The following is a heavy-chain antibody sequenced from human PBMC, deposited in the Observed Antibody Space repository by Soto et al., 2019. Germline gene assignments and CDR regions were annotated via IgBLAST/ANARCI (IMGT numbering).Heavy chain of an antibody. Sequence: QVPLVQSGAEVKKPGSSVKVSCKVSGGTFNTFAISWVRQAPGQGLEWMGGIIPIFGPANYAQKFQGRVTITADKSTSTAYLELSSLTSEDTAVYYCARAAKRYFDFWGQGTLVTVSS. CDR1: GGTFNTFA. V-gene: IGHV1-69*06. CDR2: IIPIFGPA. J-gene: IGHJ4*02. CDR3: ARAAKRYFDF.